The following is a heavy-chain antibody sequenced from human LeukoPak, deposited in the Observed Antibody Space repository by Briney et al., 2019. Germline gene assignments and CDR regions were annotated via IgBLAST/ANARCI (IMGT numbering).Heavy chain of an antibody. D-gene: IGHD4-17*01. V-gene: IGHV4-30-4*01. J-gene: IGHJ4*02. CDR2: IYYSGRT. Sequence: SETLSLTCAVSGGSISSGAYYWSWIRQPPGKGLEWFGYIYYSGRTYYNPSLKSRLIISVDTSKNQFSLKLSSVTAADKAVYYCARVADEFGDYGFDSWGQGTLVTVSS. CDR3: ARVADEFGDYGFDS. CDR1: GGSISSGAYY.